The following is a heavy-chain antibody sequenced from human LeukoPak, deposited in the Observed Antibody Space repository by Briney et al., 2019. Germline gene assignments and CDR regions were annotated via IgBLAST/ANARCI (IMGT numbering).Heavy chain of an antibody. J-gene: IGHJ4*02. Sequence: PGGSLRLSCAASGFTFSDAWMSWVRQAPGKGLEWVGRIKSKADGGTIDYPAHVRGRFTISRDDSKNTLYLEMNSLRAEDTAVYYCARRYFDYWGQGTLVTVSS. CDR2: IKSKADGGTI. V-gene: IGHV3-15*01. CDR3: ARRYFDY. CDR1: GFTFSDAW.